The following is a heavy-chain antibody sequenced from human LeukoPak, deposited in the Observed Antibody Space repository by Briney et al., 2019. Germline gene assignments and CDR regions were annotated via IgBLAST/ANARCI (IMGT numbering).Heavy chain of an antibody. CDR2: ISWSSGII. D-gene: IGHD3-3*01. V-gene: IGHV3-9*01. J-gene: IGHJ3*02. CDR1: GFIFDDHG. Sequence: GRSLRLSCAASGFIFDDHGMHWVRQAPGKGLEWVSGISWSSGIIGYADSVKGRLTISRDNAKNSLDLQMESLRAEDTAVYYCAKDTGSPADAITMEDNAFDIWGQGTMVTVSS. CDR3: AKDTGSPADAITMEDNAFDI.